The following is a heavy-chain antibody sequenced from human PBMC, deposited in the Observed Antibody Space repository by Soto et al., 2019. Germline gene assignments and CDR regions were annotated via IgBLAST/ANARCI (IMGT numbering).Heavy chain of an antibody. CDR1: GFSVSANY. V-gene: IGHV3-53*01. Sequence: EVQLVESGGGLIQPGGSLRLSCAASGFSVSANYMNWVRQAPGKGLQWVSLLYAGGATFYADSVKGRFTISRDSSKNTLYLQIDSLSVEDTAVYYWATQRTNDYGDPNDALDIWGQGTVVSVSS. J-gene: IGHJ3*02. CDR3: ATQRTNDYGDPNDALDI. D-gene: IGHD4-17*01. CDR2: LYAGGAT.